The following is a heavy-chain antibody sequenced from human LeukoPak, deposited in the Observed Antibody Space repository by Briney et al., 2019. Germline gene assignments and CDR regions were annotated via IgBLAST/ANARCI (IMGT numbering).Heavy chain of an antibody. Sequence: PSETLSLTCAVSGVSISSNLWWTWVRQPPGKGLEWIAEIHHSGSINYNPSLKSRVTISVDTSKNQFSLKLSSVTAADTAVYYCAREWLVKSGFDPWGQGTLVTVSS. V-gene: IGHV4-4*02. CDR2: IHHSGSI. J-gene: IGHJ5*02. D-gene: IGHD6-19*01. CDR3: AREWLVKSGFDP. CDR1: GVSISSNLW.